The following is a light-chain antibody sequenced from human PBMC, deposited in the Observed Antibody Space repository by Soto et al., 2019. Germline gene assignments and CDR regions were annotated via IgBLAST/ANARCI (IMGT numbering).Light chain of an antibody. CDR1: QSVSSNY. V-gene: IGKV3-20*01. CDR2: GTS. CDR3: QEHRTSPPSWT. J-gene: IGKJ1*01. Sequence: EIVLTQSPGTLSFSPGERVTLSCRASQSVSSNYLAWYQQKPGQPPRLLIYGTSSRATGIPDRFSGSGSGTDFTLTISRLEPEDFAVYYCQEHRTSPPSWTFGQGTKVEI.